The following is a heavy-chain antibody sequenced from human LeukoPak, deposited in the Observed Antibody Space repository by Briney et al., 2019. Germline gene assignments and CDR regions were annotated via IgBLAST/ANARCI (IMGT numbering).Heavy chain of an antibody. V-gene: IGHV3-23*01. D-gene: IGHD3-10*01. J-gene: IGHJ4*02. CDR2: ISGSGGST. CDR3: AGLWFGDRPPFDY. Sequence: GGSLRLSCAASGFTFSSYAMSWVRQAPGKGLEWVSAISGSGGSTYYADSVKGRFTISRDNSKNSLYLQMNSLRAEDTAVYYCAGLWFGDRPPFDYWGQGALVTVSS. CDR1: GFTFSSYA.